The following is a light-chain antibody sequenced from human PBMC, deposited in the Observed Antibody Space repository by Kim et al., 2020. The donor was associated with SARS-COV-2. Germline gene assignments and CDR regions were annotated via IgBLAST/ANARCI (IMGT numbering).Light chain of an antibody. V-gene: IGLV3-1*01. CDR3: QAWDSSTAV. CDR2: QHT. J-gene: IGLJ2*01. Sequence: SYELTQPPSVSVSPGQTASITCSGGKLGDKYACWYQQKPGQSPVLVIYQHTKRPSGISQRFSGSNSGNTATLTISGTQAMDEADYYCQAWDSSTAVFGGG. CDR1: KLGDKY.